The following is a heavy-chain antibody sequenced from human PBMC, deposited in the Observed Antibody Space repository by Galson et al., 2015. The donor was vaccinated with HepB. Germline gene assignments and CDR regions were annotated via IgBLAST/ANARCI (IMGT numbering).Heavy chain of an antibody. CDR1: GFTFNAHW. J-gene: IGHJ4*02. CDR3: SREMTGSYSD. CDR2: IRGDGIVS. V-gene: IGHV3-7*01. D-gene: IGHD3-10*01. Sequence: SLRLSCAASGFTFNAHWMNWVRQAPGKGLEWVANIRGDGIVSYYAASVRGRFTISKDNAKNSLYLQMNGLRVDETAVYYCSREMTGSYSDWGQGTLVTVSS.